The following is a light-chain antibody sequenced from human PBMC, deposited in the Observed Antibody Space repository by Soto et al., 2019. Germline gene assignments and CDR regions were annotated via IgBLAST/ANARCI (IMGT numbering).Light chain of an antibody. CDR3: QQGNSFPPLT. V-gene: IGKV1-12*01. CDR1: QGISNW. CDR2: GAS. Sequence: DIQMTQSPFSVSAFVGDRVTITCRASQGISNWLAWYQQKPGRAPKLLIYGASTLQSGFPSRFSGSGSVTYFTLTISGLQPEDFATYFCQQGNSFPPLTFGGGTRVELK. J-gene: IGKJ4*01.